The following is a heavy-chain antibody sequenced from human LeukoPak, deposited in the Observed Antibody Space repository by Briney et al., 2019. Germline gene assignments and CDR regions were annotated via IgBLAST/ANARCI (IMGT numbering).Heavy chain of an antibody. CDR3: AREEHYYDSSGYYWSLDPPDY. J-gene: IGHJ4*02. Sequence: GGSLRLSCAASGFTLSTYWMSWVRQVPGKGLEWVANIKKDGSETYYVDSVKGRFTISRDNAKNSLYLQMNSLRDEDTAVYYCAREEHYYDSSGYYWSLDPPDYWGQGTLVTVSS. V-gene: IGHV3-7*01. CDR2: IKKDGSET. D-gene: IGHD3-22*01. CDR1: GFTLSTYW.